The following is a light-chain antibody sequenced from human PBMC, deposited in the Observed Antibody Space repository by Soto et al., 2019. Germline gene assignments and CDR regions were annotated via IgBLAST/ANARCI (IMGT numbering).Light chain of an antibody. V-gene: IGKV3-15*01. CDR2: GAS. Sequence: EIVMTQSPATLSVSPVERATLSCRASQSVSSNLAWYQQKPGQAPRLLIYGASTRATGIPARFSGSGSGTDFTLTISSLQSEDFAVYYCQQRNIWPPVTFGQGTRLEIK. J-gene: IGKJ5*01. CDR1: QSVSSN. CDR3: QQRNIWPPVT.